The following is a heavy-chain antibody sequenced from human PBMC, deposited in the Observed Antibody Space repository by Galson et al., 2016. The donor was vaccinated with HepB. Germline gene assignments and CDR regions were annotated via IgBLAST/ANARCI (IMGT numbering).Heavy chain of an antibody. J-gene: IGHJ4*02. CDR2: ISYDGSTK. D-gene: IGHD2-21*01. CDR3: AVAYSNYRPLGY. CDR1: GFTFSSYA. V-gene: IGHV3-30-3*01. Sequence: SLRLSCAASGFTFSSYAMHWVRQAPGKGLEWVAVISYDGSTKYYADSVKGRFTTSRDNSKNTLSVQMNSLRAEDTAVYYCAVAYSNYRPLGYWGQGTLVTVSS.